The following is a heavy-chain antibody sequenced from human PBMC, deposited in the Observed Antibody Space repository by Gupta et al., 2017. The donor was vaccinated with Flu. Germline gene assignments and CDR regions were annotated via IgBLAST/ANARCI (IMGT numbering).Heavy chain of an antibody. CDR3: AGPGGFFNGRDVFGF. Sequence: QVQLVQSGAEVKKPGASVKLSSKASGYTFTTYYLHWLRQAPGQGLEWMGVINPSDGVTNYAQKFQGRLTLTRDTSTSTVYMELSSLRSEDTAVYYCAGPGGFFNGRDVFGFWGQGTLVTVSS. J-gene: IGHJ4*02. CDR2: INPSDGVT. D-gene: IGHD2-8*01. V-gene: IGHV1-46*01. CDR1: GYTFTTYY.